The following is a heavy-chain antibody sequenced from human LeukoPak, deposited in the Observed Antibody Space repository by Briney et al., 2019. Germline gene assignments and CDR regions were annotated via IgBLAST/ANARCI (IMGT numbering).Heavy chain of an antibody. J-gene: IGHJ3*02. CDR1: GYTITGYY. CDR2: INPNSGGT. Sequence: ASVKVSCKASGYTITGYYMHWGRQAPGQGLEWMGWINPNSGGTNYAQKFQGRVTMTRDTSISTAYMELSRLRSDDTAVYYCARVFRQWLVRNAFDIWGQGTMVTVSS. V-gene: IGHV1-2*02. D-gene: IGHD6-19*01. CDR3: ARVFRQWLVRNAFDI.